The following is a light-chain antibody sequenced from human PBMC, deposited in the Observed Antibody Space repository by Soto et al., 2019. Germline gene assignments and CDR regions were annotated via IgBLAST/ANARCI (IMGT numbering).Light chain of an antibody. V-gene: IGKV3-20*01. CDR1: QSISSPS. Sequence: EIVLTQTPGTLSLSPGERATLSCRASQSISSPSLAWYQQKPGQAPRLLIDGASRRATGIPDRFNGSGSGTDFTLTISRLEPEDLAVYYCQYYDASQGITFGQGTLLEIK. CDR2: GAS. J-gene: IGKJ5*01. CDR3: QYYDASQGIT.